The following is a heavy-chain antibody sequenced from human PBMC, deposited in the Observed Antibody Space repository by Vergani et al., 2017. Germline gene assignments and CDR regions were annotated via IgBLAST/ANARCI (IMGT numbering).Heavy chain of an antibody. CDR2: IFYSGTT. CDR3: ARVDTQERATSRVCYMDV. D-gene: IGHD1-26*01. J-gene: IGHJ6*03. V-gene: IGHV4-31*01. Sequence: QVQLQESGPGVVKPSQTLSLTCAVSGGSISSGDHCWTWIRQRPGKGLAWIGYIFYSGTTYDKPSLRSLLTISVDTSQNQFSLKLRSVTAADTAVYYCARVDTQERATSRVCYMDVWGKGATVVGSS. CDR1: GGSISSGDHC.